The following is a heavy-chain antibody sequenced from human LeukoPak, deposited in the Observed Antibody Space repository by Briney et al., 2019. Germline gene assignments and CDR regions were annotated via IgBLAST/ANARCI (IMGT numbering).Heavy chain of an antibody. J-gene: IGHJ4*02. CDR2: IKSDGSST. Sequence: PGGSLRLSCAASGFTFSSYWMHWVRQAPGKGLVWVSRIKSDGSSTTYADSVKGRFTIFRDNAKNTLYLQMNSLRAEDTAVYYCATNYYGSGPDHWGQGTLVTVSS. CDR3: ATNYYGSGPDH. D-gene: IGHD3-10*01. CDR1: GFTFSSYW. V-gene: IGHV3-74*01.